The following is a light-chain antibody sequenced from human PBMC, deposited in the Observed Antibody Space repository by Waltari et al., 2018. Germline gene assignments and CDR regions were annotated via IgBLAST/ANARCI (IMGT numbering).Light chain of an antibody. V-gene: IGKV3-20*01. CDR3: QKYVSLPAT. J-gene: IGKJ1*01. CDR2: GTS. CDR1: QSVGKY. Sequence: VLTQSPGTLSLSPGERATLSCRASQSVGKYLAWYQQKPGQAPRLLIYGTSIRATGIPDRFSGSGSGTDFSLTISRLEPEDFAVYYCQKYVSLPATFGQGTKVQIK.